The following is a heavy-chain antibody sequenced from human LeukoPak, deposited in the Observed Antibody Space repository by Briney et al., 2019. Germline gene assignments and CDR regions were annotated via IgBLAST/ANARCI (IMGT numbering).Heavy chain of an antibody. CDR2: VYPGDSDT. CDR3: ARRVYGLTAFDS. D-gene: IGHD4-17*01. CDR1: GYTFTTYW. V-gene: IGHV5-51*01. Sequence: GESLKISCKGSGYTFTTYWIGWVRQMPGKGLEWMGMVYPGDSDTRYSPSFQGQVSISTDKSINTAYLQWTSLKASDTAMYYCARRVYGLTAFDSWGQGTLVIVSS. J-gene: IGHJ3*01.